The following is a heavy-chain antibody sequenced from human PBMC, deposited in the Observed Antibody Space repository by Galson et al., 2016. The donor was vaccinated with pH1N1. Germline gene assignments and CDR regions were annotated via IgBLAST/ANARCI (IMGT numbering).Heavy chain of an antibody. Sequence: PPLVKPTQTLTLTCTFSGFSLTTSGVGVGWIRQPPGKALEWLALIYWDDDKRYSSSLKSRLTITKDTSTNQVVLTMTNMDPVDAATYYCARFLYGDYSNWFDPWGQGTLVTVSS. CDR3: ARFLYGDYSNWFDP. D-gene: IGHD4-17*01. CDR1: GFSLTTSGVG. V-gene: IGHV2-5*02. CDR2: IYWDDDK. J-gene: IGHJ5*02.